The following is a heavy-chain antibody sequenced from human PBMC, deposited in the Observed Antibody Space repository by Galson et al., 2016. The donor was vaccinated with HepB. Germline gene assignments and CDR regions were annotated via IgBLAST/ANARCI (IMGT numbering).Heavy chain of an antibody. D-gene: IGHD2-15*01. CDR3: ARGDLIGYCSGGTCSNWFDP. CDR2: IIPIFDTA. Sequence: SVKVSCKASGSTFSSYAIGWVRQAPGQGLEWMGEIIPIFDTANYAQSFQGRVTITADKSTSTAYMELSSLRSEDTAVYYCARGDLIGYCSGGTCSNWFDPWGQGTLVTVSS. V-gene: IGHV1-69*06. CDR1: GSTFSSYA. J-gene: IGHJ5*02.